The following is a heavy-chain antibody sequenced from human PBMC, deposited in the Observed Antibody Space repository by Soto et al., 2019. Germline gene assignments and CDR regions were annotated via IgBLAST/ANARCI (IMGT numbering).Heavy chain of an antibody. CDR1: GFTFSSYG. J-gene: IGHJ6*02. CDR3: ARATARDKVRIYYGMDV. D-gene: IGHD3-10*01. CDR2: IWYYGSNK. Sequence: QVQLVESGGGVVQPGRSLRLSWAASGFTFSSYGMHWVRQAPGKGLEWVAVIWYYGSNKYYADSVKGRFTISRDNSKNTLYLQMNSLRAEDTAVYYCARATARDKVRIYYGMDVWGQGTTVTVSS. V-gene: IGHV3-33*01.